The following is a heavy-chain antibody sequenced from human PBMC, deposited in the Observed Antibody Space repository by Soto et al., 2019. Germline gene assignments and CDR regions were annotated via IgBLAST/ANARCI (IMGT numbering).Heavy chain of an antibody. Sequence: TGGSLRLSCAASGLNFSSYAMSWVRKTPGKGLEWVSAISGSGGSTYYADSVKGRFTISRDNSKNTLYLQMNSLRAEDTAVYYCAKDRQQWLVQSFDYWGQGTLVTVPQ. CDR1: GLNFSSYA. CDR2: ISGSGGST. D-gene: IGHD6-19*01. V-gene: IGHV3-23*01. CDR3: AKDRQQWLVQSFDY. J-gene: IGHJ4*02.